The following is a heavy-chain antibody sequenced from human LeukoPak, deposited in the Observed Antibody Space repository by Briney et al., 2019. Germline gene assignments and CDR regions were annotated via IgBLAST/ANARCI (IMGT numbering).Heavy chain of an antibody. D-gene: IGHD1-26*01. V-gene: IGHV3-23*01. J-gene: IGHJ4*02. CDR3: AKDLGFIVGGGY. Sequence: GGSLRLSCVASGFTFSSYSMNWVRQAPGKGLEWVSSISGSGASTYYADSVKGRFTISRDNSKNTLYLQMNSLRAEDTAVYYCAKDLGFIVGGGYWGQGTLVTVSS. CDR1: GFTFSSYS. CDR2: ISGSGAST.